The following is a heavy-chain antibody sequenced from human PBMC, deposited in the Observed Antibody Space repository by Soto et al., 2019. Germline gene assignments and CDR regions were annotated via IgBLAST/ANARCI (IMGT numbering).Heavy chain of an antibody. Sequence: EVQLVESGGGLVQPGGSLRLSCAASGFTFSDHYMDWVRQAPGKGLEWVGRTRNKANSYTTEYAASVKGRFTISRDDSKNSLYLQMNSLKNEDTAVYYCDRGMGTDAPFDYWGQGTLVTVSS. CDR1: GFTFSDHY. V-gene: IGHV3-72*01. J-gene: IGHJ4*02. D-gene: IGHD1-1*01. CDR3: DRGMGTDAPFDY. CDR2: TRNKANSYTT.